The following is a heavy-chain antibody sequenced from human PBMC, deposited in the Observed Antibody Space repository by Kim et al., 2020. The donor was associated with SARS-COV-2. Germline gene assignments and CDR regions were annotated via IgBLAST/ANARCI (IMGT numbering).Heavy chain of an antibody. J-gene: IGHJ5*02. Sequence: SETLSLTCTVSGGSISSGDYYWSWIRQPPGKGLEWIGYIYYSGSTYYNPSLKSRVTISVDTSKNQFSLKLSSVTAADTAVYYCAGSSSWYRVQFDPWGQGTLVTVSS. CDR2: IYYSGST. V-gene: IGHV4-30-4*01. CDR3: AGSSSWYRVQFDP. CDR1: GGSISSGDYY. D-gene: IGHD6-13*01.